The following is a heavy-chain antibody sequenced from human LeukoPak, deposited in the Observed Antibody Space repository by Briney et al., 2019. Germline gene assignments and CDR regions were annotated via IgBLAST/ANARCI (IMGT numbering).Heavy chain of an antibody. V-gene: IGHV4-4*02. CDR2: IYHSGST. CDR3: AREGYCSSTNCYRNWFDP. D-gene: IGHD2-2*02. Sequence: SETLSLTCAVSGGSISSSNWWSWVRQPPGKGLEWIGEIYHSGSTNYNPSLKSRVTISVDKSKNQFSLKLSSVTAADTAVYYCAREGYCSSTNCYRNWFDPWGQGTLVTVSS. J-gene: IGHJ5*02. CDR1: GGSISSSNW.